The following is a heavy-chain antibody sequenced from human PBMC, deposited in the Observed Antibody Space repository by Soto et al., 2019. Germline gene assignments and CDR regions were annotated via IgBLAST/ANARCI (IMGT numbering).Heavy chain of an antibody. CDR2: ISASGGLK. D-gene: IGHD1-26*01. J-gene: IGHJ5*02. Sequence: EVQLSESGGDLRQPGGSLRLSCAASGFTFTNYAMTWVRQTPVKGLEWVSGISASGGLKYYADSVQGRFTVSRDNSKKILYLQMDNLRDEDTALYYCAREVGAPSGWLDPWGQGTQVTVSS. CDR3: AREVGAPSGWLDP. CDR1: GFTFTNYA. V-gene: IGHV3-23*01.